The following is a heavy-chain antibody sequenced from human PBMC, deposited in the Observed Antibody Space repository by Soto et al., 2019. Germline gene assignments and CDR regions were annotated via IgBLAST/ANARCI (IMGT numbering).Heavy chain of an antibody. CDR3: ARDPSTVTTSWFDP. CDR2: IYYSGST. Sequence: SETLSLTCTVSGGSISSGGYYWSWIRQHPGKGLEWIGYIYYSGSTNYNPSLKSRVTISVDTSKNQFSLKLSSVTAADTAVYYCARDPSTVTTSWFDPWGQGTLVTVSS. D-gene: IGHD4-17*01. CDR1: GGSISSGGYY. V-gene: IGHV4-61*08. J-gene: IGHJ5*02.